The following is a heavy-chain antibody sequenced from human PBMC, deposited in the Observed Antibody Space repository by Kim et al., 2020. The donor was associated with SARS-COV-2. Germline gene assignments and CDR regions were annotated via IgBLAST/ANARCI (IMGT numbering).Heavy chain of an antibody. Sequence: GGSLRLSCAASGFTFSDYWMSWVRQAPGKGLEWLANIKQDGSEKYYVDSVKGRFTISRDNAKNSLYLQMNSLRAEDTAVYFCARDGRGRYDILTGYNHYWYFDLWGRGTLVIVSS. D-gene: IGHD3-9*01. CDR2: IKQDGSEK. J-gene: IGHJ2*01. CDR1: GFTFSDYW. CDR3: ARDGRGRYDILTGYNHYWYFDL. V-gene: IGHV3-7*01.